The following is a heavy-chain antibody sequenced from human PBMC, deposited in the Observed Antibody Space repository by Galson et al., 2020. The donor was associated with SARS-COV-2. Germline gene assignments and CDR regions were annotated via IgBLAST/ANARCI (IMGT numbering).Heavy chain of an antibody. CDR2: ITSSGST. Sequence: SETLFLTCSVSGGSITSFYWNWIRQAPGKGLEWIGSITSSGSTKYNPSLRSRVTFSVDTSKNQFSLRLTSVTAADTAVYYCARDAWDYAGKGAFEIWGPGARVTVSS. CDR1: GGSITSFY. J-gene: IGHJ3*02. CDR3: ARDAWDYAGKGAFEI. V-gene: IGHV4-59*01. D-gene: IGHD2-2*01.